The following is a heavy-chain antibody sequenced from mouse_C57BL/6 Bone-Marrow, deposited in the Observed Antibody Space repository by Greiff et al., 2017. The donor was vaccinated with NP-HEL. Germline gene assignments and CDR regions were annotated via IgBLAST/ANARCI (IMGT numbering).Heavy chain of an antibody. CDR1: GYTFTDYY. J-gene: IGHJ2*01. D-gene: IGHD2-14*01. V-gene: IGHV1-26*01. CDR2: INPNNGGT. Sequence: EVQLQQSGPELVKPGASVKISCKASGYTFTDYYMNWVKQSHGKSLEWIGDINPNNGGTSYNQKFKGKATLTVDKSSSTAYMELRSLTSEDAAVYYCARERGTDYWGQGTTLTVSS. CDR3: ARERGTDY.